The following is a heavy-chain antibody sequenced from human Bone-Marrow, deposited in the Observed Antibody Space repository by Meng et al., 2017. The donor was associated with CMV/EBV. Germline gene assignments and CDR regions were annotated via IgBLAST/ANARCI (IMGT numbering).Heavy chain of an antibody. CDR1: GYTFTNYY. V-gene: IGHV1-46*01. J-gene: IGHJ6*02. D-gene: IGHD2-2*01. Sequence: ALVKVSCKASGYTFTNYYIYWVRQAPGQGLEWMGIINPSGGSPTYAQKFQGRVPMTRDTSTSTVYMDLTRLRSEDTAVYYCARDRWGDVVVVPAAPRGYGMDVWGQGTTVTVSS. CDR2: INPSGGSP. CDR3: ARDRWGDVVVVPAAPRGYGMDV.